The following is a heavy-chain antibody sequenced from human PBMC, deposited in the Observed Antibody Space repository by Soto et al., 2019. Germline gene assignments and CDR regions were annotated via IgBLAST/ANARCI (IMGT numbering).Heavy chain of an antibody. CDR3: ATTVTFDY. Sequence: VQLVESGGGLVQPGGSLRLSCAASGFTFSSYSMNWVRQAPGKGLEWVSYISSSSSTIYYADSVKGRFTISRDNAKNSLYLQMNSLRAEDTAVYYCATTVTFDYWGQGTLVTVSS. D-gene: IGHD4-17*01. CDR2: ISSSSSTI. J-gene: IGHJ4*02. CDR1: GFTFSSYS. V-gene: IGHV3-48*01.